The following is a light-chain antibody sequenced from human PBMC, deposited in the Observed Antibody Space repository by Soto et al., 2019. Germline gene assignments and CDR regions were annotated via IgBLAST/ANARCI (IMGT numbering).Light chain of an antibody. V-gene: IGKV1-39*01. CDR1: QSISSY. Sequence: DIQMTQSPSSLSASVGDRFTITCLASQSISSYLNCYQQKPGKAPKLLIYAASSLQSGVPSRFSGSGSGTDFTLTISSLQPEDFATYYCQQSYSTPITFGQGTRLEI. CDR2: AAS. CDR3: QQSYSTPIT. J-gene: IGKJ5*01.